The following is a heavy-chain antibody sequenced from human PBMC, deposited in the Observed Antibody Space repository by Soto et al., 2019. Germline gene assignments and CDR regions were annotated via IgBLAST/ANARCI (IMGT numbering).Heavy chain of an antibody. CDR2: IKSKTDGGTI. CDR1: GFTFSNAW. D-gene: IGHD5-12*01. CDR3: TTAHPRGPDY. Sequence: GGSLRLSCAASGFTFSNAWMNWVRQAPGKGLEWVGLIKSKTDGGTIDYPAPVKGRFIISRDDSRNTLYLQMNSLKPEDTAVYYCTTAHPRGPDYWGQGTLVTVSS. V-gene: IGHV3-15*01. J-gene: IGHJ4*02.